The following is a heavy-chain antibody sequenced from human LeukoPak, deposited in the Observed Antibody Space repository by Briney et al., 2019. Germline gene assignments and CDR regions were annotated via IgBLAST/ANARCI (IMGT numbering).Heavy chain of an antibody. CDR2: ISSSGGYI. D-gene: IGHD2-15*01. CDR3: ARARYGGNPLEFDY. Sequence: GGSLRLSCAASGFSFRNFAMSWVRQAPGEGLEWVSFISSSGGYIYYADSVKGRFTISRDNAKNSLYLQMNSLRAEDTAVYYCARARYGGNPLEFDYWGQGTLVTVSS. V-gene: IGHV3-21*01. CDR1: GFSFRNFA. J-gene: IGHJ4*02.